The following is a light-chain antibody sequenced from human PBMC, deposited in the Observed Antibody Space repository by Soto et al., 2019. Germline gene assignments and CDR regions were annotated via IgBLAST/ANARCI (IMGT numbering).Light chain of an antibody. CDR2: EDN. V-gene: IGLV6-57*02. J-gene: IGLJ2*01. CDR3: QSYDASNHVI. Sequence: NFMLTQPHSVSASPGKTVTISCTGSSGSIVNNYVQWYQQRPGSAPTTVIYEDNQRPSGVPDRFSGSIDSSSNSASLTISGLKTEDEADYYCQSYDASNHVIFGGGTQLTVL. CDR1: SGSIVNNY.